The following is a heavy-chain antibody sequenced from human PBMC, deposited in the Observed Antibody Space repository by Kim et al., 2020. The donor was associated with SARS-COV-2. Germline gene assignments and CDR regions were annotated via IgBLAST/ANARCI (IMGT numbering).Heavy chain of an antibody. Sequence: VKGRFTISRDNAKNSLYLQMNSLRDEDTAVYYCASFTNYDILTGYPNFDYWGQGTLVTVSS. J-gene: IGHJ4*02. CDR3: ASFTNYDILTGYPNFDY. D-gene: IGHD3-9*01. V-gene: IGHV3-48*02.